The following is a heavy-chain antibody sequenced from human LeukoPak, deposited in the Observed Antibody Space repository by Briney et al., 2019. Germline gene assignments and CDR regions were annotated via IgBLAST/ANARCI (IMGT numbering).Heavy chain of an antibody. CDR2: IYYSGST. J-gene: IGHJ4*02. CDR3: ARRYYGSGKAYYFDY. Sequence: SETLSLTCTVSGGSISSYYWSWIRQPPGKGLEWIGYIYYSGSTNYNPSLKSRVTISVDTSKNQFSLKLSSVTAADTAVYYCARRYYGSGKAYYFDYWGQGTLVIVSS. D-gene: IGHD3-10*01. V-gene: IGHV4-59*01. CDR1: GGSISSYY.